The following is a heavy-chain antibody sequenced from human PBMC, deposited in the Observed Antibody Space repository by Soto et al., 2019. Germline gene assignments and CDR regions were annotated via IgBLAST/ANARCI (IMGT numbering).Heavy chain of an antibody. J-gene: IGHJ4*01. V-gene: IGHV3-11*06. CDR2: ITGSSVYT. D-gene: IGHD2-2*01. CDR3: ARGRRTTSQTDFDY. CDR1: GFTFSDYY. Sequence: QVQLVESGGGLVKPGGSLRLSCAASGFTFSDYYMSWIRQTPGKGLEWVSYITGSSVYTNYADSVKGRFTISRDNAKNSLYLQMSSLRAEDTAVYYCARGRRTTSQTDFDYWCHLTLVTVSS.